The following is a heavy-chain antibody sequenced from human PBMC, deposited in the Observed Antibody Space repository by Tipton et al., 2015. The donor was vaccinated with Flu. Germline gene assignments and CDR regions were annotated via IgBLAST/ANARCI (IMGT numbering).Heavy chain of an antibody. CDR1: GFGFSSYG. CDR3: ARDEGVVNYYFGMDV. V-gene: IGHV3-33*01. Sequence: SLRLSCAASGFGFSSYGMHWVRQAPGKGLEWVAVIWYDGSNIHYGDSVKGRFTVSRDNSRNTLYLQMNGLRAEDTAVYYCARDEGVVNYYFGMDVWGQGTTVTVSS. CDR2: IWYDGSNI. J-gene: IGHJ6*01.